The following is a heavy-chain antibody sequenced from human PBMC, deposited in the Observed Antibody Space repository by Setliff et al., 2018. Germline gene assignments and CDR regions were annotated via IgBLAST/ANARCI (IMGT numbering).Heavy chain of an antibody. V-gene: IGHV4-38-2*02. Sequence: SETLSLTCTVSGYSISSGYIWGWIRQPPGKGLEWVGNIGHTGSINYNPSLKSRLTISRDTSKNQVSLKLNSVTATDTAVYYCARDNNYYDRSGYYSGHDVWGQGILVTVSS. CDR1: GYSISSGYI. J-gene: IGHJ4*03. D-gene: IGHD3-22*01. CDR3: ARDNNYYDRSGYYSGHDV. CDR2: IGHTGSI.